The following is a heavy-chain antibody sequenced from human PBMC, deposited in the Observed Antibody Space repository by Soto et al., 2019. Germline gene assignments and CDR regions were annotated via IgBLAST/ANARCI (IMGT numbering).Heavy chain of an antibody. V-gene: IGHV4-59*08. D-gene: IGHD3-10*01. J-gene: IGHJ6*02. CDR1: GGSITSHY. CDR3: ARQGFGQLHGLVDV. CDR2: IHHSGST. Sequence: QVQLQESGPGLVKPSETLSLTCSVSGGSITSHYCSWFRQPPGKGLEWIGYIHHSGSTSYNPSLKNRVTMSVDTSKNHFSLKVNSVTAADTALYYCARQGFGQLHGLVDVWGPGTTVTVSS.